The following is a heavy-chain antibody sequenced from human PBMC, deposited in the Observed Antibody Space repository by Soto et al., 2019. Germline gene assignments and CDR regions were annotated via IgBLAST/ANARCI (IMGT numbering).Heavy chain of an antibody. J-gene: IGHJ4*02. CDR2: IYSGGGT. CDR1: GFSVSSNY. CDR3: VRSGYYENSGAH. V-gene: IGHV3-53*02. Sequence: EVQLVETGGGLIQPGGSLRLSCVASGFSVSSNYMSWVRQAPGKGLEWVSVIYSGGGTYYADSVKGRFTISRDNSKNTLYLQINSPRAEDTAVYYCVRSGYYENSGAHWGQGTLVIVSS. D-gene: IGHD3-22*01.